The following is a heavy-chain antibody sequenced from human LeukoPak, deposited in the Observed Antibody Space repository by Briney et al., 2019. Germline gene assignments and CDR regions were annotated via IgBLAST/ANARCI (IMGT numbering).Heavy chain of an antibody. J-gene: IGHJ4*02. V-gene: IGHV3-30*02. D-gene: IGHD4-17*01. CDR3: AKVSIYGDYVFGY. Sequence: GRSLRLSCAASGFTFSSYGMHWVRQAPGKGLEWVAFIRYDGSNKYYADSVKGRFTISRDNSKNTLYLQMNSLRAEDTAVYYCAKVSIYGDYVFGYWGQGTLVTVSS. CDR1: GFTFSSYG. CDR2: IRYDGSNK.